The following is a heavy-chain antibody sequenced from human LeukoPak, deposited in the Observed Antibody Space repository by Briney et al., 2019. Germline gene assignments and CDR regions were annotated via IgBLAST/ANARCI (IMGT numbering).Heavy chain of an antibody. CDR2: IDHTGTT. D-gene: IGHD6-13*01. J-gene: IGHJ5*02. CDR1: DDSITIYY. CDR3: ARGRGAAGTDWFDP. Sequence: SETLSLTCSVSDDSITIYYWTWIRQPPGKGLEWIGYIDHTGTTNYNPSLNSRVTISRDTSKNHFSLKLSSVTAADTAVYYCARGRGAAGTDWFDPWGQGTLVTVSS. V-gene: IGHV4-59*12.